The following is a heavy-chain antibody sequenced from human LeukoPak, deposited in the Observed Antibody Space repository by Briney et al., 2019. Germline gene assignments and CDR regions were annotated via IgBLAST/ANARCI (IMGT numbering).Heavy chain of an antibody. D-gene: IGHD3-16*01. CDR1: GYTFTGYY. CDR2: FNPNSCGT. V-gene: IGHV1-2*02. Sequence: ASVKVSCKASGYTFTGYYMHWVRHAPGQGLEWMGWFNPNSCGTNYAQKFQGRVTMTRDTSLSTAYIELSRLRSADTGVYLCASRGAYCSGCYIVWDYWGQGTLVTVSS. CDR3: ASRGAYCSGCYIVWDY. J-gene: IGHJ4*02.